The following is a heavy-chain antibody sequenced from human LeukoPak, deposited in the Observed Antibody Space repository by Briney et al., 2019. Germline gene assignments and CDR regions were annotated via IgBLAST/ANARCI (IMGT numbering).Heavy chain of an antibody. CDR2: IYTSGST. CDR3: ARVTYYYDSGGYEYYFDY. Sequence: PSETLSLTCTVSGGSISSYYWSWIRQPAGKGLEWIGRIYTSGSTNYNPSLKSRVTMSVDTSKNQFSLKLSSVTAADTAVYYCARVTYYYDSGGYEYYFDYWGQGTLVTVSS. CDR1: GGSISSYY. V-gene: IGHV4-4*07. D-gene: IGHD3-22*01. J-gene: IGHJ4*02.